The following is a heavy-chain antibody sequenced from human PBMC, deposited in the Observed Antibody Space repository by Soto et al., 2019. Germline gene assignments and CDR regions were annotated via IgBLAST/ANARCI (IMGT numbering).Heavy chain of an antibody. CDR3: ARSQDSSGYWNNCFDP. CDR2: IIPLFGTA. Sequence: QVQLVQSGTEVKKPESSVKVSCKASGGTFSTYTMTWVRQAPGQVLEWMGGIIPLFGTANYAQKFQGRVTITADESTSTVYMELSSLTSEDTAVYYCARSQDSSGYWNNCFDPWGQGTLVTVSS. V-gene: IGHV1-69*01. CDR1: GGTFSTYT. J-gene: IGHJ5*02. D-gene: IGHD3-22*01.